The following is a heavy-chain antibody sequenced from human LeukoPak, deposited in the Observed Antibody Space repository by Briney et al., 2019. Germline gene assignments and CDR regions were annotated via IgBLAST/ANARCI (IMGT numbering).Heavy chain of an antibody. J-gene: IGHJ4*02. CDR3: ARRRRNTMVRGVIILDY. CDR2: MNPNSGNT. Sequence: ASVKVSCKASGYTFTSYDINCVRQATGQGLEWMGWMNPNSGNTGYAQKFQGRFPMTRNTSISTAYMELSSLRSEDTAVYYCARRRRNTMVRGVIILDYWGQGTLVTVSS. CDR1: GYTFTSYD. V-gene: IGHV1-8*01. D-gene: IGHD3-10*01.